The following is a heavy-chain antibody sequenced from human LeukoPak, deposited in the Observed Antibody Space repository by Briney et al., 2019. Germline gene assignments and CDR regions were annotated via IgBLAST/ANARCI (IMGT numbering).Heavy chain of an antibody. V-gene: IGHV4-39*07. Sequence: SETLSLTCTVSGGSISSSSYYWGWIRQPPGKGLEWIGSIYYSGSTYYNPSLKSRVTISVDTSKNQFSLKLSSVTAADTAVYYCARDNRGYCSSTSCYDDYYMDVWGKGTTVTVSS. D-gene: IGHD2-2*01. CDR3: ARDNRGYCSSTSCYDDYYMDV. CDR2: IYYSGST. J-gene: IGHJ6*03. CDR1: GGSISSSSYY.